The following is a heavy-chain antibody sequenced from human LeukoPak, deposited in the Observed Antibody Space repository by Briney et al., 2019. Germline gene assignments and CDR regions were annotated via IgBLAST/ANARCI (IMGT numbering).Heavy chain of an antibody. J-gene: IGHJ4*02. CDR2: MNPNSGNT. D-gene: IGHD3-3*01. V-gene: IGHV1-8*01. Sequence: GASVKVSCKASGYTFTSYDINWVRQAAGQGLEWMGWMNPNSGNTGYTQKLKGRIAMTRDTSISTAYMELSSLGLEDTAVYYCARGPLFEFDYWGQGSLVTVSS. CDR1: GYTFTSYD. CDR3: ARGPLFEFDY.